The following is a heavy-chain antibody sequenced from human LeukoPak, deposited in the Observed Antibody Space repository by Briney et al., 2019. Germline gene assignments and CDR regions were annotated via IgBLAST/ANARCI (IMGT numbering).Heavy chain of an antibody. D-gene: IGHD6-19*01. CDR3: AKRREGVAASFDY. CDR1: RFTFSSYA. V-gene: IGHV3-23*01. J-gene: IGHJ4*02. CDR2: LTGSGDST. Sequence: GGSLRLSCAASRFTFSSYAMSWVRQAPGEGLEWVSGLTGSGDSTYYADSVKGRFTISRDSSKNTVYLQMNSLRVEDTAVYYCAKRREGVAASFDYWGQGTLVTVSS.